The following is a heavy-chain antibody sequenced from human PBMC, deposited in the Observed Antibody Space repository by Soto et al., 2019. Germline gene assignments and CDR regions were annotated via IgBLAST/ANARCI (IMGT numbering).Heavy chain of an antibody. CDR2: INAGNGNT. D-gene: IGHD1-26*01. CDR1: GYTFTSYA. J-gene: IGHJ3*02. V-gene: IGHV1-3*01. CDR3: ATPWDSSGWPLGVGATTGAFDI. Sequence: QVQLVQSGAEVKKPGASVKVSCKASGYTFTSYAMHWVRQAPGQRLEWMGWINAGNGNTKYSQKFQGRVTITRDTSASTAYMELSSLRSEDTAVYYCATPWDSSGWPLGVGATTGAFDIWGQGTMFTVSS.